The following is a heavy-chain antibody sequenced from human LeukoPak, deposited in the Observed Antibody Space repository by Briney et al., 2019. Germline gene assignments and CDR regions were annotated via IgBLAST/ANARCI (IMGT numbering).Heavy chain of an antibody. CDR2: IIPILGIA. CDR1: GYTFTGYY. Sequence: SVKVSCKASGYTFTGYYMHWVRQAPGQGLEWMGRIIPILGIANYAQKFQGRVTITADKSTSTAYMELSSLRSEDTAVYYCARGGESSDYWGQGTLVTVSS. CDR3: ARGGESSDY. V-gene: IGHV1-69*04. J-gene: IGHJ4*02.